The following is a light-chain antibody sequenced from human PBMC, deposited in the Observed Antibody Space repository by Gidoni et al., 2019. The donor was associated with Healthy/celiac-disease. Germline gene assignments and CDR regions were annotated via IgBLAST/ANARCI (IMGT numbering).Light chain of an antibody. Sequence: SSELTQAPAVSVALGQTVRITCQGDSLRSYYASWYQQKPGQAPVLVIYGKNNRPSGSPDRFAGSSSGNTASLTSTGAQAEDEADYYCNSRDSSGNHLVFGGGTKLTVL. CDR2: GKN. V-gene: IGLV3-19*01. CDR3: NSRDSSGNHLV. CDR1: SLRSYY. J-gene: IGLJ3*02.